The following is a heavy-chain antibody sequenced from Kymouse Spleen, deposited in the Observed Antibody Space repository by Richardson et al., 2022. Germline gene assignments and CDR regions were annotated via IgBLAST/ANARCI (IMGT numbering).Heavy chain of an antibody. Sequence: QVQLQESGPGLVKPSETLSLTCTVSGGSISSYYWSWIRQPPGKGLEWIGYIYYSGSTNYNPSLKSRVTISVDTSKNQFSLKLSSVTAADTAVYYCARAGYSGYDVYFDYWGQGTLVTVSS. CDR1: GGSISSYY. J-gene: IGHJ4*02. CDR2: IYYSGST. D-gene: IGHD5-12*01. V-gene: IGHV4-59*01. CDR3: ARAGYSGYDVYFDY.